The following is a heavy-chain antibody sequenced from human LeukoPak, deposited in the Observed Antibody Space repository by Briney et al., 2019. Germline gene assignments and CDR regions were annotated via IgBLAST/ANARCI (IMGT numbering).Heavy chain of an antibody. CDR3: ARVRGGLVPTAMGLDY. Sequence: GGSLRLSCAASGFTFSNYWMTWVRQAPGKGLEWVANIKQDGSEEYYVDSVKGRFTISRDNGKNSLYLQMNSLRAEDTALYYCARVRGGLVPTAMGLDYWGQGTLVTVSS. CDR2: IKQDGSEE. V-gene: IGHV3-7*01. CDR1: GFTFSNYW. D-gene: IGHD2-2*01. J-gene: IGHJ4*02.